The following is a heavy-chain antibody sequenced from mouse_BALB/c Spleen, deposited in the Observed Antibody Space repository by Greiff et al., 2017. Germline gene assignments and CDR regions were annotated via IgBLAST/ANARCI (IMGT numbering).Heavy chain of an antibody. J-gene: IGHJ3*01. D-gene: IGHD2-4*01. CDR3: ARSGYDYDGGFAY. CDR2: IYPGDGDT. V-gene: IGHV1-87*01. Sequence: QVQLKESGAELARPGASVKLSCKASGYTFTSYWMQWVKQRPGQGLEWIGAIYPGDGDTRYTQKFKGKATLTADKSSSTAYMQLSSLASEDSAVYYCARSGYDYDGGFAYWGQGTLVTVSA. CDR1: GYTFTSYW.